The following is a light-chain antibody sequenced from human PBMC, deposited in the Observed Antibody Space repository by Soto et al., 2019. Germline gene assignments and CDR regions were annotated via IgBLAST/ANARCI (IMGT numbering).Light chain of an antibody. CDR1: QSIGTW. Sequence: DIQMTQSPSTLSAAEGDRVTITCRASQSIGTWLAWYQQKTGKAPKLLIYKPSILQSGVPARFSGSGSGTEFTLTISSLQPDDFATYYCQQYDSYPYTVGQGNKLDIK. CDR2: KPS. J-gene: IGKJ2*01. V-gene: IGKV1-5*03. CDR3: QQYDSYPYT.